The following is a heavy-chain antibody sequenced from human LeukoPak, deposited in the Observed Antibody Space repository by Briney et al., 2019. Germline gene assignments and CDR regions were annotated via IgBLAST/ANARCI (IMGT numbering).Heavy chain of an antibody. Sequence: ASVKVSCKASVYTFTSYGISWVRQAPGQGLEWMGWISAYNGNTNYAQKLQGRVTMTTDTSTSTAYMELRSLRSDDTAVYYCAREDGYYDSSGPPLYWGQGTLVTVSS. CDR1: VYTFTSYG. V-gene: IGHV1-18*01. J-gene: IGHJ4*02. D-gene: IGHD3-22*01. CDR2: ISAYNGNT. CDR3: AREDGYYDSSGPPLY.